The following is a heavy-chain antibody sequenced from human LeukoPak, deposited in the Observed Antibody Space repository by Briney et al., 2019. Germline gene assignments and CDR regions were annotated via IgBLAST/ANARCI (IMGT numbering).Heavy chain of an antibody. J-gene: IGHJ4*02. CDR1: GYSFASYW. CDR3: ARSTQIAASGPYYFDY. V-gene: IGHV5-51*01. D-gene: IGHD6-13*01. Sequence: GESLKISCKGSGYSFASYWIAWVRQMPGKGLEWMGIIYPGDSDTVYSPSFQGQVTISADKSISTAYLQWSSLKASDTAMYYCARSTQIAASGPYYFDYWGQVTLVTVSS. CDR2: IYPGDSDT.